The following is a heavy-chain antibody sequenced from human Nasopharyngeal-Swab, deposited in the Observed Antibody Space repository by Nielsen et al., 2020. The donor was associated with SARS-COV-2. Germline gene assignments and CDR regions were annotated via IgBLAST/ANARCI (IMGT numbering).Heavy chain of an antibody. D-gene: IGHD6-19*01. J-gene: IGHJ6*03. Sequence: GESLKISCKGSGYSFTSYWIGWVRQMPGKGLEWMGIIYPGDSDTRYSPSFQSQVTISADKSISTAYLQWSSLKASDTAMYYCARQGAVAGYYYYYMDVWGKGTTVTVSS. V-gene: IGHV5-51*01. CDR3: ARQGAVAGYYYYYMDV. CDR2: IYPGDSDT. CDR1: GYSFTSYW.